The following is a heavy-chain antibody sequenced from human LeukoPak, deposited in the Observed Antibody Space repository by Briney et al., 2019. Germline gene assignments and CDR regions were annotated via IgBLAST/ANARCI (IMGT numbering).Heavy chain of an antibody. D-gene: IGHD5-24*01. J-gene: IGHJ4*02. Sequence: PGGSLRLSCAASGFIVSSNYMGWVRQAPGKGLEWVSAIYSGGSTYYADSVKGRFTISRDNSKNTLYLQMNSLRLEDTAVYYCAKEVEMATIFDYWGQGTLVTVSS. CDR2: IYSGGST. CDR3: AKEVEMATIFDY. V-gene: IGHV3-53*01. CDR1: GFIVSSNY.